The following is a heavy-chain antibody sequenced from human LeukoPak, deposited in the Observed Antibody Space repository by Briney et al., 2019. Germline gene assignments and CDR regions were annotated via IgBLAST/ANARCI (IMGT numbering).Heavy chain of an antibody. V-gene: IGHV4-39*01. D-gene: IGHD6-13*01. J-gene: IGHJ6*02. CDR1: GGSVSSGTYY. CDR3: AVSRSSSWGYYYYGMDV. CDR2: VYYTGTT. Sequence: SETLSLTCTVSGGSVSSGTYYWVWIRQPPGKGLEGIGSVYYTGTTYYTPSLKSRVTISVDTTKNQFSLKLNSVTAADTAVYYCAVSRSSSWGYYYYGMDVWGQGTTVTVSS.